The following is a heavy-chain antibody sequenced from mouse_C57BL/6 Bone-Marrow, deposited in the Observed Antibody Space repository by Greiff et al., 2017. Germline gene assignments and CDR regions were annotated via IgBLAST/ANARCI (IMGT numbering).Heavy chain of an antibody. CDR1: GYTFTSYW. Sequence: QVHVKQPGAELVMPGASVKLSCKASGYTFTSYWMHWVKQRPGQGLEWIGEIDPSDSYTNYNQKFKGKSTLTVDKSSSTAYMQLSSLTSEDSAVYYCARDYGYEGGYAMDYWGQGTSVTVSS. CDR3: ARDYGYEGGYAMDY. V-gene: IGHV1-69*01. J-gene: IGHJ4*01. D-gene: IGHD2-2*01. CDR2: IDPSDSYT.